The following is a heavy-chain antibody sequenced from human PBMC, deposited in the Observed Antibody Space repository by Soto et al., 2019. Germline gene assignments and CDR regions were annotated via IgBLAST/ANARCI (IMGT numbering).Heavy chain of an antibody. D-gene: IGHD6-6*01. J-gene: IGHJ5*02. Sequence: QVQLVQSGAEVKKPGSSVKVSCKASGGTFSSYAISWVRQAPGQGLEWMGGIIPIFGTANYAQKFQGRVTITADESTSTAYRELSSLRSEDTAVYYCASQPLYSRSAASNWFDPWGQGTLVTVSS. CDR2: IIPIFGTA. CDR1: GGTFSSYA. CDR3: ASQPLYSRSAASNWFDP. V-gene: IGHV1-69*01.